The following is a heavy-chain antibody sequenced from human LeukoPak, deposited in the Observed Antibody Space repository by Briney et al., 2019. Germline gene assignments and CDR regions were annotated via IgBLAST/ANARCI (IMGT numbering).Heavy chain of an antibody. CDR1: GGSISTSNYY. Sequence: SETLSLTCTVSGGSISTSNYYWGWIRQPPGKGLEWIGNIYYSGSTNYNPSLKSRVTISVDTSKNQFSLKLSSVTAADTAVYYCARDKRFGEFDPWGQGTLVTVSS. CDR3: ARDKRFGEFDP. D-gene: IGHD3-10*01. J-gene: IGHJ5*02. V-gene: IGHV4-39*07. CDR2: IYYSGST.